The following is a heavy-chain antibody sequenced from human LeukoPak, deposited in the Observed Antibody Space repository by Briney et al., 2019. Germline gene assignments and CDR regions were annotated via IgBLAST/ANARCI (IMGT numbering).Heavy chain of an antibody. CDR1: GYTLTELS. CDR2: IIPIFGTA. V-gene: IGHV1-69*13. Sequence: ASVKVSCKVSGYTLTELSMHWVRQAPGKGLEWMGGIIPIFGTANYAQKFQGRVTITADESTSTAYMELRSLRSEDTAVYYCARDLWWFGELPAFDIWGQGTMVTVSS. CDR3: ARDLWWFGELPAFDI. D-gene: IGHD3-10*01. J-gene: IGHJ3*02.